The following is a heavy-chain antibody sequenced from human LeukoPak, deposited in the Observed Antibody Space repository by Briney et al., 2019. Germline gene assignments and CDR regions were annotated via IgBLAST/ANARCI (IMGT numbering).Heavy chain of an antibody. CDR2: IYYRGST. J-gene: IGHJ3*02. D-gene: IGHD3-22*01. CDR1: GGSISSYS. CDR3: AGSSAFDAFDI. Sequence: SETLSLTCTVSGGSISSYSWNWIRQPPGKGLEWIGYIYYRGSTNNNPSLKIRVTISVDTPKNQFSLKLRSVTAADTAVYYCAGSSAFDAFDIWGQGTMVTVSS. V-gene: IGHV4-59*08.